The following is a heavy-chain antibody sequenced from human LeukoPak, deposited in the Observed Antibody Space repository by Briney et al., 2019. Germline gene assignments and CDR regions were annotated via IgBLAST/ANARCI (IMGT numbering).Heavy chain of an antibody. CDR2: INHSGST. CDR1: GGSFSGYY. CDR3: ARGGWSLRFDN. Sequence: PSETLTLTCAVYGGSFSGYYWSWIRQPPGKGLEWIGEINHSGSTNYNPSLKSRVTISVDTPKNQFSLKLSSVTAADTAVYYCARGGWSLRFDNWGQGTLV. V-gene: IGHV4-34*01. D-gene: IGHD4-17*01. J-gene: IGHJ4*02.